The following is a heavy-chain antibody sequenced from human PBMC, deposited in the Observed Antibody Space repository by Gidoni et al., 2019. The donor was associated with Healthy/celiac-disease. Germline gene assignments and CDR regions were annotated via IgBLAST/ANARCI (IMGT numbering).Heavy chain of an antibody. D-gene: IGHD5-18*01. Sequence: QLQLQESGPGLVKPSETLSLTCTVSGGSISSSSSSWGWIRQPPGKGLEWIGSIYYSGSTYYNPSLKSRVTISVDTPKNQFSLKLSSVTAADTAVYYCARRGGYSHAFDIWGQGTMVTVSS. CDR2: IYYSGST. CDR1: GGSISSSSSS. CDR3: ARRGGYSHAFDI. J-gene: IGHJ3*02. V-gene: IGHV4-39*01.